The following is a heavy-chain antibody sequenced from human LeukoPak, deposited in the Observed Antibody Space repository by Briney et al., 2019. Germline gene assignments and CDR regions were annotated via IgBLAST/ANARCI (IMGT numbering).Heavy chain of an antibody. V-gene: IGHV1-2*02. Sequence: GASVKVSCKASGYTFTGYFLHWVRRAPGQGFEWMGWINPNSGDTSYTQTFQGRVTMTRDTSISTAYMELSSLRSDDTAAYYCARAQSLTAPAGTFANSWGQGTLVTVSS. CDR3: ARAQSLTAPAGTFANS. CDR1: GYTFTGYF. J-gene: IGHJ4*02. D-gene: IGHD6-13*01. CDR2: INPNSGDT.